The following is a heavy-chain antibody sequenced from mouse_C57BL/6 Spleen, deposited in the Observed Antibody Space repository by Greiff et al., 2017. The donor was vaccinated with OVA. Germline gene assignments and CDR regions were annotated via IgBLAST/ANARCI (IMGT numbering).Heavy chain of an antibody. D-gene: IGHD2-3*01. CDR2: IYPRSGNT. J-gene: IGHJ4*01. V-gene: IGHV1-81*01. CDR1: GYTFTSYG. CDR3: SSWGGPYDGYPIDY. Sequence: VQLQQSGAELARPGASVKLSCKASGYTFTSYGISWVKQRTGQGLEWIGEIYPRSGNTSYNEKFKGKATLTADKSSSTAYIELRIRALQAYPAFMCSSWGGPYDGYPIDYWGQGTSVTVSS.